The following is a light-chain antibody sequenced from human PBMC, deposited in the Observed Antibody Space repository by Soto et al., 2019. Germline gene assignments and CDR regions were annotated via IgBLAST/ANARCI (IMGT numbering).Light chain of an antibody. CDR1: SSDVGAYDY. CDR2: EVS. J-gene: IGLJ7*01. V-gene: IGLV2-8*01. Sequence: QSALTQPPSASGSPGQSVTISCTGTSSDVGAYDYVSWYQQHPGKAPKLMIYEVSQRPSGVPDRFSGSKSGNTASLTISGLQAEDEGDYYCSSFAGINNLLFGGGTQLTV. CDR3: SSFAGINNLL.